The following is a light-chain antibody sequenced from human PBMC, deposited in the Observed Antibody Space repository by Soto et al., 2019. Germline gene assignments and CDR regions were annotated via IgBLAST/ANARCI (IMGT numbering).Light chain of an antibody. Sequence: QINQNTSTLSGAVGDRVTITCLSSQTISSWMALYQQKPEKATKLLIYKSSTLKSGVPSRFSGSGSGTEFALTISILQPDDVATDYCQRYNYYSEAFGQGTKVAIK. J-gene: IGKJ1*01. V-gene: IGKV1-5*03. CDR2: KSS. CDR1: QTISSW. CDR3: QRYNYYSEA.